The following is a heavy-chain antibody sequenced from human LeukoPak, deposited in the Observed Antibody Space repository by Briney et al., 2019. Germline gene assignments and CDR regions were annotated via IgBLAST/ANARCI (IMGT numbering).Heavy chain of an antibody. D-gene: IGHD3-22*01. V-gene: IGHV1-18*01. CDR3: ARGTYYYDSSGRTDFDY. CDR1: GYTFTNYG. Sequence: ASVKVSCKASGYTFTNYGITWVRQAPGQGLEWMGWISAYNGNTDYSQKLQGRVTMTTDTSTSTAYMELRSLRSDDTAVYYCARGTYYYDSSGRTDFDYWGQGTLVTVSS. CDR2: ISAYNGNT. J-gene: IGHJ4*02.